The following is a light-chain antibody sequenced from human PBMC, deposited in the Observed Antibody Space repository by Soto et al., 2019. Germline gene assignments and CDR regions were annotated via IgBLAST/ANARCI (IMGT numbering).Light chain of an antibody. CDR3: SSFTTSDTWV. Sequence: QSALTQPASVSGSLGQSITISCTGTSSDVGSYNHVSWYQQYPGKAPKLMIYEVSNRPSGVSDRFSGSKSGNTASLTISGLQPEDESDYYCSSFTTSDTWVFGGGTQLTVL. CDR2: EVS. J-gene: IGLJ3*02. V-gene: IGLV2-14*01. CDR1: SSDVGSYNH.